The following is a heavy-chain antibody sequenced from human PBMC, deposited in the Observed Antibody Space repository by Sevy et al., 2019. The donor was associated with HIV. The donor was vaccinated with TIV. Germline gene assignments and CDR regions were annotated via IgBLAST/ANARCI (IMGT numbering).Heavy chain of an antibody. CDR1: GYTFTSYG. J-gene: IGHJ6*02. Sequence: ASVKVSCKASGYTFTSYGISWVRQAPGQGLEWMGWINAYNGNTNYAQKLQGRVTMTKDTSSSTAYVELRSLRSDDTAVYYGARDRDSATTQYYYYYGMDVWGQGTLVTVSS. CDR2: INAYNGNT. V-gene: IGHV1-18*01. D-gene: IGHD1-26*01. CDR3: ARDRDSATTQYYYYYGMDV.